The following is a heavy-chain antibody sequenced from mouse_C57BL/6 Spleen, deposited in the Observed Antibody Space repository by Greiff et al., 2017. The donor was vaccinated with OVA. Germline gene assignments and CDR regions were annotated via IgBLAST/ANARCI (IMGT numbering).Heavy chain of an antibody. Sequence: QVTLKESGPGILQPSQTLSLTCSFSGFSLSTFGMGVGWIRQPSGKGLEWLAHIWWDDDKYYNPALKSRLTISKDTTKNQVFLKIANVDTADTATYYCARIRGYYGSSYGDYFDYWGQGTTLTVSS. D-gene: IGHD1-1*01. V-gene: IGHV8-8*01. J-gene: IGHJ2*01. CDR3: ARIRGYYGSSYGDYFDY. CDR2: IWWDDDK. CDR1: GFSLSTFGMG.